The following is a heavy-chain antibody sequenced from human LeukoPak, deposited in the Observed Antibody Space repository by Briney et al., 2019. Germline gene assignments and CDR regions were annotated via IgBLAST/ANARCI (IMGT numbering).Heavy chain of an antibody. J-gene: IGHJ6*02. CDR3: ARERMSESGNYYWNYYYYAMDV. V-gene: IGHV3-7*01. Sequence: GGSLRLSCAASGFTFSAYWMTWVRQAPGKGLEWVANIKQDGSEKYYVDSVKGRFTISRDNAKNSLYLQMNSLRAEDTAVYYCARERMSESGNYYWNYYYYAMDVWGQGTTVTVSS. CDR2: IKQDGSEK. CDR1: GFTFSAYW. D-gene: IGHD1-26*01.